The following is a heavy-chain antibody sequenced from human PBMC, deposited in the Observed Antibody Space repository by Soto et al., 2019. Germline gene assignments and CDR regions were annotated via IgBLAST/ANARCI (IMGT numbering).Heavy chain of an antibody. CDR3: ARAAYCSGGSRYYSHSGTDG. D-gene: IGHD2-15*01. Sequence: AVKVACKASGGTFSSYAISWVRQAPGQGLEWMGGIIPIFGTANYAQKFQGRVTITADKSTSTAYMELSSLRSEDTAVYYCARAAYCSGGSRYYSHSGTDGRG. J-gene: IGHJ6*02. CDR2: IIPIFGTA. V-gene: IGHV1-69*06. CDR1: GGTFSSYA.